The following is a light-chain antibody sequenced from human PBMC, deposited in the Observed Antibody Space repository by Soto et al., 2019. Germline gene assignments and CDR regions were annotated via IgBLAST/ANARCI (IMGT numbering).Light chain of an antibody. CDR2: KAS. CDR1: QSISSW. Sequence: DIQMTQSPSTLSASVGDRVTITCRASQSISSWLAWYQQKPGKAPKLLIYKASSLESGVPSRFSGSGSGTEFTLPISSLQPDDFATYYCQQFNNYPRTFGQGTRAEIK. J-gene: IGKJ1*01. V-gene: IGKV1-5*03. CDR3: QQFNNYPRT.